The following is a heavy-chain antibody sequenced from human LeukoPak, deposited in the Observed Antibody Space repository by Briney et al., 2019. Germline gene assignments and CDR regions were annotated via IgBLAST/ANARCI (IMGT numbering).Heavy chain of an antibody. Sequence: GGFLRLSCAASGFTFSNYGMHWVRQAPDKGLEWVAFLQNHGGDIHYADSVEGRFTNSRDNSKNTLYLQMNSLRPEDTAVYYCATTGDPGYWGQGTLVTVSS. CDR3: ATTGDPGY. J-gene: IGHJ4*02. CDR2: LQNHGGDI. V-gene: IGHV3-30*02. CDR1: GFTFSNYG. D-gene: IGHD7-27*01.